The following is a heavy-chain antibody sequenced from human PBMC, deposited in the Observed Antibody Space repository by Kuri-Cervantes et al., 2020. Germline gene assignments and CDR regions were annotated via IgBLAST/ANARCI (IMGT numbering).Heavy chain of an antibody. CDR2: IYYSGST. Sequence: SETLSLTCTVSGGSISSYYWSWIRQPPGKGLEWIGYIYYSGSTNYNPSLKSRVTISVDTSKNQFSLKLSSVTAADTAVYYCARAPRIYTSSSSSFDYWGQGTLVTVSS. CDR3: ARAPRIYTSSSSSFDY. D-gene: IGHD6-6*01. J-gene: IGHJ4*02. CDR1: GGSISSYY. V-gene: IGHV4-59*12.